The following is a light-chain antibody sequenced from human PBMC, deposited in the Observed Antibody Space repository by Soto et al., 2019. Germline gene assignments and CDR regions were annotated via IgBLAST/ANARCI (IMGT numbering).Light chain of an antibody. Sequence: EIVLTQSPATLSLSPGERATLSCRASQSVSSYLAWYQQKPGQAPRLLIYDASNRATGIPARFSGSGSGTDFTPTNSSPKPEDFGIYYCQQVNNWPQTFGQGTKLEIK. J-gene: IGKJ2*01. CDR2: DAS. V-gene: IGKV3-11*01. CDR3: QQVNNWPQT. CDR1: QSVSSY.